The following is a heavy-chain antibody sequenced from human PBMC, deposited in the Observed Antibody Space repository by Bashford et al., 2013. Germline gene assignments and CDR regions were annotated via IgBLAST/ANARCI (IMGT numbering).Heavy chain of an antibody. V-gene: IGHV1-69*06. D-gene: IGHD4-17*01. J-gene: IGHJ2*01. Sequence: VRQAPGQGLEWMGGIIPIFGTANYAQKFQGRVTITADKSTSTAYMELSSLRSEDTAVYYCARDWATVTHDWYFDLWGRGTLVTVSS. CDR2: IIPIFGTA. CDR3: ARDWATVTHDWYFDL.